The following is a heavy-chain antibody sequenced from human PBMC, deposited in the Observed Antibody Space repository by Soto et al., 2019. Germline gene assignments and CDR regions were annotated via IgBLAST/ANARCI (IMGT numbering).Heavy chain of an antibody. J-gene: IGHJ6*02. CDR3: ARDLGTGRYDYVWGSYPPRVYGMDV. CDR1: GGSISSSNW. CDR2: IYHSGST. V-gene: IGHV4-4*02. D-gene: IGHD3-16*02. Sequence: QVQLQESGPGLVKPSGTLSLTCAVSGGSISSSNWWSWVRQPPGKGLEWIGEIYHSGSTNYNPSLKSRVTISVDKSKNQFSLKLSSVTAADTAVYYCARDLGTGRYDYVWGSYPPRVYGMDVWGQGTTVTVSS.